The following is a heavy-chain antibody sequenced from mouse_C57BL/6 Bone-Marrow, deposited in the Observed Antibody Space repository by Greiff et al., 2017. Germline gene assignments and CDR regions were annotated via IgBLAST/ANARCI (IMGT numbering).Heavy chain of an antibody. Sequence: VQLQQPGAELVKPGASVKVSCKASGYTFTSYWMHWVKQRPGQGLEWIGRIHPSDSDTNYNQKFKGKATLTVDKSSSTAYMQLSSLTSEDSAVYYCAIGNRLRRAWFAYWGQGTLVTVSA. CDR1: GYTFTSYW. D-gene: IGHD2-4*01. CDR3: AIGNRLRRAWFAY. V-gene: IGHV1-74*01. CDR2: IHPSDSDT. J-gene: IGHJ3*01.